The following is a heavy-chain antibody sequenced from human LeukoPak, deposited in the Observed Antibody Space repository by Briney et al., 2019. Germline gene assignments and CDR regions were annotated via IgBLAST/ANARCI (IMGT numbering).Heavy chain of an antibody. Sequence: SETLSLTCTVSGGSISSYYWSWIRQPAGKGLEWIGRIYTSGSTNYNPSLKSRVTMSVDTSKNQFSLKLSSVAAADTAVYYCARDCRASSSWTGWFDPWGQGNLVTVSS. V-gene: IGHV4-4*07. CDR3: ARDCRASSSWTGWFDP. CDR2: IYTSGST. CDR1: GGSISSYY. J-gene: IGHJ5*02. D-gene: IGHD6-13*01.